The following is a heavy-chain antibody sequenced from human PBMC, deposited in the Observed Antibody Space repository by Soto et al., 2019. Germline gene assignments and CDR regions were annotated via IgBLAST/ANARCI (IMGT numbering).Heavy chain of an antibody. Sequence: GASVKVSCKASGGTFSSYAISWVRQAPGQGLEWMGGIIPIFGTANYAQKFQGRVTITADESTSTAYMELSSLRSEDTAVYYCARDSYYYGSGSSYYFDYWGQGTLVTVSS. D-gene: IGHD3-10*01. V-gene: IGHV1-69*13. CDR3: ARDSYYYGSGSSYYFDY. J-gene: IGHJ4*02. CDR2: IIPIFGTA. CDR1: GGTFSSYA.